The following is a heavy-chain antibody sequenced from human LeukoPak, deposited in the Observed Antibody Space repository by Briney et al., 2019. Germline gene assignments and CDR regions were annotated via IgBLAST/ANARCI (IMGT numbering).Heavy chain of an antibody. V-gene: IGHV5-51*01. CDR2: IYPGDSDT. CDR1: GYNFISYW. CDR3: ARHISSGWHYVDY. Sequence: GESLEISCKGSGYNFISYWIGWVRQMPGKGLEWMGIIYPGDSDTRYSPSFQGQVTISADKSISTAYLQWSSLKASDTAMYYCARHISSGWHYVDYWGQGTLVTVSS. J-gene: IGHJ4*02. D-gene: IGHD6-19*01.